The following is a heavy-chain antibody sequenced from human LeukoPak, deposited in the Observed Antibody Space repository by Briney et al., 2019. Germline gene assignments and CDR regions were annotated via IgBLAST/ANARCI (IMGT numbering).Heavy chain of an antibody. CDR2: INSDGSST. D-gene: IGHD6-13*01. Sequence: GGSLRLSCAASGFTFSSYWMHWVRQAPGKGLGWVSRINSDGSSTSYADSVKGRFTISRDNAKNTLYLQMNSLRAEDTAVYYCARLGIITAAGSNDYWGQGTLVTVSS. J-gene: IGHJ4*02. CDR1: GFTFSSYW. CDR3: ARLGIITAAGSNDY. V-gene: IGHV3-74*01.